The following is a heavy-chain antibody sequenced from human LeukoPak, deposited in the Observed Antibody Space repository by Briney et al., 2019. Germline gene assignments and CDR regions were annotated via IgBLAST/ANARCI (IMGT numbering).Heavy chain of an antibody. J-gene: IGHJ4*02. CDR1: GFTFSIYW. Sequence: PGGSLRLSCAASGFTFSIYWMSRVRQAPGKGLEWVANIKQDGSEKYYVDSVKGRFTISRDNAKNSLYLQMNSLRAEDTAVYYCARDYCSGGSCLYDYWGQGTLVTASS. CDR3: ARDYCSGGSCLYDY. V-gene: IGHV3-7*03. CDR2: IKQDGSEK. D-gene: IGHD2-15*01.